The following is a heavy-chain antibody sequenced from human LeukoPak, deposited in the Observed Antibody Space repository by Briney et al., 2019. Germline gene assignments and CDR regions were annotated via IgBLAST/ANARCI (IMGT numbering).Heavy chain of an antibody. CDR3: ARGFSTYYYDSSGYSYDWFDP. CDR1: GFTFSSYA. Sequence: PGGSLRLSCAASGFTFSSYAMSWVRQAPGKGLQWVASINSRSSFIWYADSLKGRFTISRDNAKNSLFLQMNSLRAEDTAMYYCARGFSTYYYDSSGYSYDWFDPWGQGIQVIVSS. J-gene: IGHJ5*02. V-gene: IGHV3-21*01. D-gene: IGHD3-22*01. CDR2: INSRSSFI.